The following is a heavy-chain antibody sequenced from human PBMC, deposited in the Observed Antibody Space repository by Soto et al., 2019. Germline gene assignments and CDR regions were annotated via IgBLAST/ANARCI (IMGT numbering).Heavy chain of an antibody. CDR1: IFTFIRYC. CDR2: IKQDGSEK. J-gene: IGHJ6*02. V-gene: IGHV3-7*04. D-gene: IGHD3-22*01. Sequence: AGSLRLYCTASIFTFIRYCKSWSRQAPGKGLEWVANIKQDGSEKYYVDSVKGRFTISRDNAKNSLYLQMNSLRAEDTAVYYCARFYYDSSGYLPSPYYYYYGMDVWGQGT. CDR3: ARFYYDSSGYLPSPYYYYYGMDV.